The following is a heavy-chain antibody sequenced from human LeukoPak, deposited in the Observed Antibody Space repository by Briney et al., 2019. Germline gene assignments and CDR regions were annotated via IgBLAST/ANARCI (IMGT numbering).Heavy chain of an antibody. Sequence: ASVKVSCKASGGTFSSLTINWVRQAPGQGLEWMGWISAYNGNTNYAQKLQGRVTMTTDTSTSTAYMELRSLRSDDTAVYYCARGANYYDSSDEGAFDIWGQGTMVTVSS. J-gene: IGHJ3*02. V-gene: IGHV1-18*01. CDR2: ISAYNGNT. D-gene: IGHD3-22*01. CDR1: GGTFSSLT. CDR3: ARGANYYDSSDEGAFDI.